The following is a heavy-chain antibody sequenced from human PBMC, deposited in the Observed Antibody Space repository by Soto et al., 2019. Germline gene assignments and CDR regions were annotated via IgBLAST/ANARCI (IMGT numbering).Heavy chain of an antibody. Sequence: PGGSLRLSCAASGLTFSSYAMSWVRQAPGKGLEWVSAISGSGGSTYYADSVKGRFTISRDNSKNTLCLQMNSLRAEDTAVYYCAKLPGFGGYDPDDYWGQGTLVTVSS. J-gene: IGHJ4*02. CDR3: AKLPGFGGYDPDDY. CDR1: GLTFSSYA. V-gene: IGHV3-23*01. D-gene: IGHD5-12*01. CDR2: ISGSGGST.